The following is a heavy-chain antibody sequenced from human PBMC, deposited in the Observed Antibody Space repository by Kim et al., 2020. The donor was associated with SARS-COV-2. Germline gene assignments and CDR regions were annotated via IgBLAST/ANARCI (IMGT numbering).Heavy chain of an antibody. J-gene: IGHJ3*02. D-gene: IGHD2-21*01. CDR1: GFTFFSYG. Sequence: GGSLRLSCAASGFTFFSYGMHWVRQAPGKGLEWVAVISYDGSNKYYADSVKGRFTISRDNSKNTLYLQMNSLRAEDTAVYYCARDRWGWRAFDIWGQGT. CDR2: ISYDGSNK. CDR3: ARDRWGWRAFDI. V-gene: IGHV3-33*05.